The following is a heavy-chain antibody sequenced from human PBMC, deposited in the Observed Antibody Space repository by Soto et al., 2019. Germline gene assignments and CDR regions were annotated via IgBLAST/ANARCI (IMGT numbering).Heavy chain of an antibody. CDR2: IYYSGST. CDR3: ARDGIRCSSTSCSSGFYYGMDV. J-gene: IGHJ6*02. CDR1: GGSISSYY. Sequence: QVQLQESGPRLVKPSETLSLTCTVSGGSISSYYWSWIRQPPGKGLEWIGYIYYSGSTNYNPSLKSRVTISVDTSKNLFSLKLSSVTAADTAVYYCARDGIRCSSTSCSSGFYYGMDVWGQGTTVTVSS. D-gene: IGHD2-2*01. V-gene: IGHV4-59*01.